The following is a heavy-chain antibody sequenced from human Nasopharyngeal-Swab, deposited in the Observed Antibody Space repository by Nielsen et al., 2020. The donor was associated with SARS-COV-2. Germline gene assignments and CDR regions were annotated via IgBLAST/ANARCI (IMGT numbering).Heavy chain of an antibody. V-gene: IGHV5-51*01. Sequence: GESLKFSCKGSGYRFISYWIGWVRQMPGKGLEWMGIIYPGDSDTRYSPSFQGQVTISADKSISTAYLQWSSLKASDTAMYYCARTAIEGGYYRGDAFDIWGQGTMVTVSS. CDR2: IYPGDSDT. CDR1: GYRFISYW. D-gene: IGHD3-22*01. J-gene: IGHJ3*02. CDR3: ARTAIEGGYYRGDAFDI.